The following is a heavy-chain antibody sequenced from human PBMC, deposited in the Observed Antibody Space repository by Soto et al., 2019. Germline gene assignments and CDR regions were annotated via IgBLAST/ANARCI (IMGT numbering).Heavy chain of an antibody. CDR1: GGTFSSYA. CDR2: IIPIFGTA. J-gene: IGHJ5*02. CDR3: ARDREYSYGYGWFDP. D-gene: IGHD5-18*01. V-gene: IGHV1-69*13. Sequence: GASVKVSCKASGGTFSSYAISWVRQAPGQGLEWMGGIIPIFGTANYAQKFQGRVTITADESTSTAYMELSSLRSEDTAVYYCARDREYSYGYGWFDPWGQGTLVTVSS.